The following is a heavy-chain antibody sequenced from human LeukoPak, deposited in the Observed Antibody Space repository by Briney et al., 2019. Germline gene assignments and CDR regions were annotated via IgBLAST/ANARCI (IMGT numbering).Heavy chain of an antibody. CDR2: IRYDGSNK. D-gene: IGHD4/OR15-4a*01. V-gene: IGHV3-30*02. CDR1: GFTFSRYG. Sequence: GGSLRLSCAASGFTFSRYGVHWVRQAPGKGLEWVAFIRYDGSNKYYADSVKGRFTISRDNSKNTLYLQMNSLRAEDTAVYYCARRAGAYSHPYDYWGQGTLVTVSS. J-gene: IGHJ4*02. CDR3: ARRAGAYSHPYDY.